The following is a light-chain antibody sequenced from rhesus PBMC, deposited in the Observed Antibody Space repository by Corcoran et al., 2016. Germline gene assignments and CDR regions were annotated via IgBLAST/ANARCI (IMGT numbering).Light chain of an antibody. CDR1: GADIGGYNF. CDR2: EVT. Sequence: QAALTQPRSVSGSPGQSVTISCTGTGADIGGYNFVSWYQHLPGTAPKLLIYEVTKRPSGVSDRFSGSKYGNTASLTISGLQADDETDYFCCSYAGTLSFYVFGGGTRLTVL. V-gene: IGLV2-32*01. J-gene: IGLJ1*01. CDR3: CSYAGTLSFYV.